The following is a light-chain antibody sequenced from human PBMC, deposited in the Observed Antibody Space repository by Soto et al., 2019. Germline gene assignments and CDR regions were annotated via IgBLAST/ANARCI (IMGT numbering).Light chain of an antibody. Sequence: DIQITQSPSTLSASVGDRVTITCRASQSISSWLGWYQQKPGNDNKLLIYDASSLESGVPSRLSGSGSGTEFSLTISSLQSEDFAVYYCQQYNNSPWTFGQGTTVDIK. V-gene: IGKV1-5*01. J-gene: IGKJ1*01. CDR3: QQYNNSPWT. CDR1: QSISSW. CDR2: DAS.